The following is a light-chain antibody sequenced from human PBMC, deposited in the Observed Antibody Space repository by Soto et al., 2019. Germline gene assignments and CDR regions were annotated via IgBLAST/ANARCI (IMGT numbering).Light chain of an antibody. CDR3: SSYTSATTLVV. J-gene: IGLJ2*01. CDR1: SSDVGGYNY. Sequence: QSALTQPASLSGSPGQSITIPCTGTSSDVGGYNYVSWYQHHPGKAPKLMIYDVSERPSGVSNRLSGSKSGNTASLTISDLQAEDEADYYCSSYTSATTLVVFGGGTKLTVL. V-gene: IGLV2-14*03. CDR2: DVS.